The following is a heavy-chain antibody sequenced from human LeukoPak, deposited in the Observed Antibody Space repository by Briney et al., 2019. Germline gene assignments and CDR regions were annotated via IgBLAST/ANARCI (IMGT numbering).Heavy chain of an antibody. V-gene: IGHV4-59*11. CDR3: ARIAEDNSLDY. CDR2: VHYSGTT. J-gene: IGHJ4*02. CDR1: ADSITSHY. D-gene: IGHD2-21*01. Sequence: SETLSLTYTISADSITSHYWSWIRQPPGKGLEWIGYVHYSGTTNYSPSLKSRVTISLDTSRNQLSLDLRLVTAADTAVYYCARIAEDNSLDYWGQGTRLTVSS.